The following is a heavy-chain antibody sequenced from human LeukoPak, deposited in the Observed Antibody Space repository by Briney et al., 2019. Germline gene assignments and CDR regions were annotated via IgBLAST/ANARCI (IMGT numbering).Heavy chain of an antibody. CDR3: ARGLAKLWFGPRRNWFDP. CDR2: INHSGST. J-gene: IGHJ5*02. Sequence: SETLSLTCAVYGGSFSGYYWSWIRQPPEKGLEWIGEINHSGSTNYNPSLKSRVTISVDTSKNQFSLKLSSVTAADTAVYYCARGLAKLWFGPRRNWFDPWGQGTLVTVSS. CDR1: GGSFSGYY. V-gene: IGHV4-34*01. D-gene: IGHD3-10*01.